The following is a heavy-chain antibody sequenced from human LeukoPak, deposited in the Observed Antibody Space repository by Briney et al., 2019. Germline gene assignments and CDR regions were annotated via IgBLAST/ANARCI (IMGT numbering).Heavy chain of an antibody. CDR1: GYTFTNYA. CDR2: INAGNGDT. V-gene: IGHV1-3*01. J-gene: IGHJ3*02. CDR3: ARDLITFGGVIVMPLNAGRRDHDAFDI. Sequence: ASVKVSCKASGYTFTNYAVNWLRQAPGQRLEWMGWINAGNGDTKFSQSYQARVTITRDASASTAYMELSSLRSEDTAVYYCARDLITFGGVIVMPLNAGRRDHDAFDIWGQGTMVTVSS. D-gene: IGHD3-16*02.